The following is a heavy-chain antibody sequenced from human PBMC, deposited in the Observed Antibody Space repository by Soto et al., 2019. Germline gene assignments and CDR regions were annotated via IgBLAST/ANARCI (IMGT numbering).Heavy chain of an antibody. CDR2: IIPIFGTA. J-gene: IGHJ6*02. CDR3: ARGLGGVYSSRPYYGMDV. CDR1: GGTFSSYA. Sequence: QVQLVQSGAEVKKPGSSVKVSCKASGGTFSSYAISWVRQAPGQGLEWMGGIIPIFGTANYAQKFQGRVTITADESTSTAYMELSSLRSEDTAVYYCARGLGGVYSSRPYYGMDVWGQGTTVTVSS. D-gene: IGHD6-13*01. V-gene: IGHV1-69*12.